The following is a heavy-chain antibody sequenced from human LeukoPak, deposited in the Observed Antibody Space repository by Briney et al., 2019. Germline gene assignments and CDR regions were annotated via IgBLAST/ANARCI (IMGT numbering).Heavy chain of an antibody. CDR3: ARFEVVTYFDY. J-gene: IGHJ4*02. Sequence: PSETLSLTCTVSGGSISSYFWSWIRQPPGKGLEWIGYIYYSGSTNYNPSLKSRVTISVDTSKNQFSLKLSSVTAADTAVYYCARFEVVTYFDYWGQGTLVTVSS. V-gene: IGHV4-59*08. CDR2: IYYSGST. CDR1: GGSISSYF. D-gene: IGHD3-22*01.